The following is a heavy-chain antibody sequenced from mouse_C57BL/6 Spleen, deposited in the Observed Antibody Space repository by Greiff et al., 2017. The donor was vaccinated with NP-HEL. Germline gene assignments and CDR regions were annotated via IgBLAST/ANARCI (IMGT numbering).Heavy chain of an antibody. J-gene: IGHJ2*01. Sequence: VQVVESGPGLVQPSQSLSITCTVSGFSLTSYGVHWVRQSPGKGLEWLGVIWSGGSTDSNAAFISRLSISKDNSKSQVFFKMNSLQADDTAIYYCARITTVGDFDYWGQGTTLTVSS. CDR3: ARITTVGDFDY. D-gene: IGHD1-1*01. CDR2: IWSGGST. V-gene: IGHV2-2*01. CDR1: GFSLTSYG.